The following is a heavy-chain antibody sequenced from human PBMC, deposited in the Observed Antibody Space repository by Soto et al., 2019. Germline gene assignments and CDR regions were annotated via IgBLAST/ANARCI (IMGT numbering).Heavy chain of an antibody. V-gene: IGHV4-34*01. CDR2: INHSGST. D-gene: IGHD6-13*01. CDR1: GGSFSGYY. J-gene: IGHJ4*01. CDR3: ARAYSSWYWDY. Sequence: SGTLSLTFAVHGGSFSGYYWSWIRQPPGKGLEWIGEINHSGSTNYNPSLKSRVTISADMSKNQFSLKLSSVTAADTAVYYCARAYSSWYWDYWGRGTLVTVSS.